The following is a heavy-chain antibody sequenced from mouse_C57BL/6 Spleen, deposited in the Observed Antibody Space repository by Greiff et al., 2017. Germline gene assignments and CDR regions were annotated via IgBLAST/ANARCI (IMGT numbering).Heavy chain of an antibody. V-gene: IGHV1-80*01. CDR3: ARSGPSTRYFDV. CDR1: GYAFSSYW. D-gene: IGHD2-10*02. J-gene: IGHJ1*03. Sequence: VQLQESGAELVKPGASVKISCKASGYAFSSYWMNWVKQRPGKGLEWIGQIYPGDGDTNYNGKFKGKATLTADKSSSTAYMQLSSLTSEDSAVYCCARSGPSTRYFDVWGTGTTVTVSS. CDR2: IYPGDGDT.